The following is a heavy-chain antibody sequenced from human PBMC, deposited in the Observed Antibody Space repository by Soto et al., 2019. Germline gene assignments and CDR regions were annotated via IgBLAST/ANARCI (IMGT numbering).Heavy chain of an antibody. Sequence: SETLSLTCTVSGGSISSYYWSWIRQPPGKGLEWIGYIYYSGSTNYNPSLKSRVTISVDTSKNQFSLKLSSVTAADTAVYYCAREFRGYSGYDEGYNWFDPWGQGTLVTVSS. CDR3: AREFRGYSGYDEGYNWFDP. J-gene: IGHJ5*02. CDR2: IYYSGST. V-gene: IGHV4-59*01. CDR1: GGSISSYY. D-gene: IGHD5-12*01.